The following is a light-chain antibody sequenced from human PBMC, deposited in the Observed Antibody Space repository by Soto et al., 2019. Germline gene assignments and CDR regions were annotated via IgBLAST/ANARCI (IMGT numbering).Light chain of an antibody. V-gene: IGKV1-39*01. CDR1: QSISSY. CDR2: AAS. Sequence: DIQMTQSPSSLSASVGDRVTITCQASQSISSYLNWYQQKPGKAPKLMIYAASSLQSGVPSRFSGSGSGTDFTLASSSLQPEDFATYYRHQSLSTPPWTFGQGTKVDIK. CDR3: HQSLSTPPWT. J-gene: IGKJ1*01.